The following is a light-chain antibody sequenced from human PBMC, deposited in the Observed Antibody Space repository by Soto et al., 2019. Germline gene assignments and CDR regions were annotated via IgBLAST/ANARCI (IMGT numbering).Light chain of an antibody. CDR1: GRDIGAYDY. Sequence: QSVLTQPASVSGSPGQSITISCTGSGRDIGAYDYVSWYQQHPGKAPKLLIYGVNNRPSGVSYRFSASKSAFTASLTISGLQAEDEAHYYCCSYARSNTFVFXTGTKLTVL. CDR2: GVN. V-gene: IGLV2-14*01. J-gene: IGLJ1*01. CDR3: CSYARSNTFV.